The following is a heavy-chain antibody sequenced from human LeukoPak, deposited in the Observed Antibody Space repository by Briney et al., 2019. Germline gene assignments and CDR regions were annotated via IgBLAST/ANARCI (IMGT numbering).Heavy chain of an antibody. CDR3: ARRTSRQHCSSTSCYNGWFDP. CDR1: GFTVSSNY. CDR2: IYSGGST. D-gene: IGHD2-2*02. J-gene: IGHJ5*02. Sequence: GGSLRLSCAASGFTVSSNYMSWVRQAPGKGLEWVSVIYSGGSTYYADSVKGRFTISRDNAKNTLYLQMNSLRAEDTAVYYCARRTSRQHCSSTSCYNGWFDPWGQGTLVTVSS. V-gene: IGHV3-53*01.